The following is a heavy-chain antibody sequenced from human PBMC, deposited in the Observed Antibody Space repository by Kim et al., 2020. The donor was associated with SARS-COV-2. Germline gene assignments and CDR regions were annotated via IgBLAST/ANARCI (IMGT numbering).Heavy chain of an antibody. V-gene: IGHV1-3*01. Sequence: KFQGRVTSTRDASASTAYMELSSLRSEDTAVYYCARGEQWLVSRYYFDYWGQGTLVTVSS. CDR3: ARGEQWLVSRYYFDY. J-gene: IGHJ4*02. D-gene: IGHD6-19*01.